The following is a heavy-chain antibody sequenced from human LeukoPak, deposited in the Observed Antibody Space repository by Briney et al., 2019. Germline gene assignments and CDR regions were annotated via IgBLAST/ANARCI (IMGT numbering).Heavy chain of an antibody. J-gene: IGHJ3*02. CDR1: GFSFDDFP. CDR3: AKDMMAIVGGTTSAFDM. D-gene: IGHD1-26*01. Sequence: SLRLSCAASGFSFDDFPRPWVRQAPGRALGWAQALNGNSGSIDYAESVKGRFTISRDNAKNSLYLQMNSLRAEDTALYYCAKDMMAIVGGTTSAFDMWGQGTMVTVSS. V-gene: IGHV3-9*01. CDR2: LNGNSGSI.